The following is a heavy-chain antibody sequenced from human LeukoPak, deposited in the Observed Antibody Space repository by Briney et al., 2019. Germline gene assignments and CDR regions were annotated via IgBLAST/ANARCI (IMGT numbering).Heavy chain of an antibody. J-gene: IGHJ4*02. D-gene: IGHD1-26*01. CDR2: ISAYNGNT. Sequence: ASVKVSCKASGFTFTSYGFTWVRQAPGQGLEWMGWISAYNGNTNYAQRLQGRVTMTTDSSTSTAYMGLRSLRSDDTAVYYCARGGMSTSMGAFWGQGTLVTVSS. CDR3: ARGGMSTSMGAF. V-gene: IGHV1-18*01. CDR1: GFTFTSYG.